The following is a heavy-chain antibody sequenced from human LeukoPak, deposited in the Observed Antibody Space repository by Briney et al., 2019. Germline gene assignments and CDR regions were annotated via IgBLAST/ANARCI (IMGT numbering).Heavy chain of an antibody. V-gene: IGHV3-53*01. J-gene: IGHJ4*02. CDR1: GFTVSSNY. Sequence: GGSLRLSCAASGFTVSSNYMSWVRQAPGKGLEWVSVTYSGGSTYYADSVKGRFTISRDSSKNTLYLQMNSLRAEDTAVYYCARWDSSGYYDYWGQGTLVTVSS. CDR3: ARWDSSGYYDY. CDR2: TYSGGST. D-gene: IGHD3-22*01.